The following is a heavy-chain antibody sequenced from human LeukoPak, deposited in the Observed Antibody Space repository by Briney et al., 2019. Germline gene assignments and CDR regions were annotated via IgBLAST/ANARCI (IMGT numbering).Heavy chain of an antibody. CDR2: ISGSGGST. V-gene: IGHV3-23*01. J-gene: IGHJ3*02. CDR1: GFTFSNYW. Sequence: PGGSLRLSCAASGFTFSNYWMSWVRQAPGKGLEWVSAISGSGGSTYYADSVKGRFTISRDNSKNTLYLQMNSLRAEDTAVYYCAKDAEYSYYAFDIWGQGTMVTVSS. CDR3: AKDAEYSYYAFDI. D-gene: IGHD5-18*01.